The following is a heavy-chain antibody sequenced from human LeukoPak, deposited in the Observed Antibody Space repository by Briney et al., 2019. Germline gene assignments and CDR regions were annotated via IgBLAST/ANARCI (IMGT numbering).Heavy chain of an antibody. Sequence: GESLKISCKGSGYSFTSYWIGWVRQMPGKGLEWMGIIYPGDSDTRYSPSFHGQVTISADKSISTAYLQWSSLKASDTARYYCAGQSDSPKKYFQHWGQGTLVTVSS. CDR3: AGQSDSPKKYFQH. D-gene: IGHD3-22*01. V-gene: IGHV5-51*01. J-gene: IGHJ1*01. CDR1: GYSFTSYW. CDR2: IYPGDSDT.